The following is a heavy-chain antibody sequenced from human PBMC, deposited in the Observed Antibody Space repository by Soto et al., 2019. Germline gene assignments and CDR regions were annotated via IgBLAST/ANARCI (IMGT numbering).Heavy chain of an antibody. D-gene: IGHD5-12*01. CDR1: GYTFTSYG. CDR2: ISPNSGNT. Sequence: ASVKVSCKASGYTFTSYGISWVRQAPGQGLEWMGMISPNSGNTNYAQKFQGRVTMTRDTSTSTVYMELSSLRSEDTAVYYCARSFGRDGYNPDYWGQGTLVTVSS. J-gene: IGHJ4*02. CDR3: ARSFGRDGYNPDY. V-gene: IGHV1-18*01.